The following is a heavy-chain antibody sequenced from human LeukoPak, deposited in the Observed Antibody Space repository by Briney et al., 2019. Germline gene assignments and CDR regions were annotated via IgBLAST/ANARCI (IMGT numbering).Heavy chain of an antibody. CDR2: ISGSGGST. J-gene: IGHJ4*02. CDR3: AKDKSPGIAAAGVVDY. D-gene: IGHD6-13*01. CDR1: FTXXXYA. V-gene: IGHV3-23*01. Sequence: FTXXXYAMSWVRQAPGKGLEWVSAISGSGGSTYYADSVKGRFTISRDNSKNTLYLQMNSLRAEDTAVYYCAKDKSPGIAAAGVVDYWGQGTLVTVSS.